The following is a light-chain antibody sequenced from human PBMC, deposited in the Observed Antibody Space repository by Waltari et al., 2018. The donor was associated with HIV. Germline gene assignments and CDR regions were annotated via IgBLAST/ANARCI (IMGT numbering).Light chain of an antibody. V-gene: IGKV2-28*01. J-gene: IGKJ5*01. CDR3: MQALQTPIT. Sequence: DIVMTQSALSLPVTPGEPASISCRSSQSLLHSDGYNYLDWYLQKPGQSPQLLIFSGSNRASGVPDRFSGSGSGTDFALKISRVEAEDVGVYFCMQALQTPITFGQGTRLEIK. CDR2: SGS. CDR1: QSLLHSDGYNY.